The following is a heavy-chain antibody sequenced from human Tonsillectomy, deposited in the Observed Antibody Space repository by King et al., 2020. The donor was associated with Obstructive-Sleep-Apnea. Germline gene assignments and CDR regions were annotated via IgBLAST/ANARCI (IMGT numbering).Heavy chain of an antibody. CDR1: GFSFSSHW. J-gene: IGHJ2*01. V-gene: IGHV3-7*03. CDR3: ARIRGHCSTTRCYAQGYFDL. Sequence: QLVQSGGGLAQPGGSLRLSCAGSGFSFSSHWMSWVRQAPGKGLEWVANMKEDGSEKNYVDSVKGRFTISRDNAQNSLYLQMNSLRAEDTALYYCARIRGHCSTTRCYAQGYFDLWGRGTLVTVSS. D-gene: IGHD2-2*01. CDR2: MKEDGSEK.